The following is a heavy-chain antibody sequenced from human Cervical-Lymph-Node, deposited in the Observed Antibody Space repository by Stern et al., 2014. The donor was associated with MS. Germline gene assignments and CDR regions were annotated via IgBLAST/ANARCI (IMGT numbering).Heavy chain of an antibody. CDR2: IIPIFDKA. V-gene: IGHV1-69*12. CDR1: GGTFSTYV. Sequence: QDQLVQSGAEMKKPGSSVKVSCKASGGTFSTYVISWVRQAPGQGLEWMGGIIPIFDKANYAQKFQGRLTITADESTSTAYMDLSSLTSEDTAIYYCARGNTGDPNFDYWGQGTLVTVSS. J-gene: IGHJ4*02. CDR3: ARGNTGDPNFDY. D-gene: IGHD7-27*01.